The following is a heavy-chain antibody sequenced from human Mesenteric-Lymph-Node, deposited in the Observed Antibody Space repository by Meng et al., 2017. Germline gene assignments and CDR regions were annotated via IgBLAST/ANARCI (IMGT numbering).Heavy chain of an antibody. CDR1: GDSVSSNSAA. CDR3: ARDRQRQLDY. D-gene: IGHD6-25*01. Sequence: SQTPSLTCAISGDSVSSNSAAWNWIRQSPSRGLEWLARTYFRSKWYADYAVSVKSRITVNTDTSKNQFSLQLDSVTPEDTAVYFCARDRQRQLDYWGQGTRVTVSS. CDR2: TYFRSKWYA. V-gene: IGHV6-1*01. J-gene: IGHJ4*02.